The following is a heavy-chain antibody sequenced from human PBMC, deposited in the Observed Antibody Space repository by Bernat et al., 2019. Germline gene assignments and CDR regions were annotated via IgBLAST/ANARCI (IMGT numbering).Heavy chain of an antibody. D-gene: IGHD3-10*01. CDR2: ISFDGSNK. J-gene: IGHJ4*02. Sequence: QVQLVESGGGVVQPGRSLRLSCAASGFTFNYYSMHWVRQAPGKGLEWVAVISFDGSNKYYADSMKGRFTISRDNSKHTLYLQMNSLRAEDTALYYCASPLSITLVQGVDRGPVDYWGQGTLVTVSS. CDR1: GFTFNYYS. CDR3: ASPLSITLVQGVDRGPVDY. V-gene: IGHV3-30-3*01.